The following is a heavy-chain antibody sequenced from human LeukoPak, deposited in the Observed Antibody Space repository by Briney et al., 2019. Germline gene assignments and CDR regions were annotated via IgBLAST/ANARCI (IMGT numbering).Heavy chain of an antibody. CDR2: ISYDGSNK. D-gene: IGHD2-15*01. Sequence: GRSLRLSCAASGFTFSSYAMHWVRQAPGKGLEWVAVISYDGSNKYYADSVKGRFTISRDNAKNLMYLQMNSLRAEDTAVYYCARGRYCSGGSCYSDYWGQGTLVTVSS. V-gene: IGHV3-30-3*01. CDR3: ARGRYCSGGSCYSDY. CDR1: GFTFSSYA. J-gene: IGHJ4*02.